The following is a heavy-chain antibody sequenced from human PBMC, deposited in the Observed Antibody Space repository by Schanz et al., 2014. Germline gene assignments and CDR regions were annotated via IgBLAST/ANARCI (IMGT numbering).Heavy chain of an antibody. CDR2: ISGTGSTP. V-gene: IGHV3-23*04. CDR3: AKGRTVWSGSDRKYYFDY. Sequence: EVLLVDSGGGLVQPGGSLRLSCGASGFTFSNYAMSWVRQAPGKGLDWVSIISGTGSTPYYADSVKGRYTISRDNSKNTLYLQMNSLRAEDTAIYYCAKGRTVWSGSDRKYYFDYWGQGTLVTVSS. CDR1: GFTFSNYA. D-gene: IGHD1-26*01. J-gene: IGHJ4*02.